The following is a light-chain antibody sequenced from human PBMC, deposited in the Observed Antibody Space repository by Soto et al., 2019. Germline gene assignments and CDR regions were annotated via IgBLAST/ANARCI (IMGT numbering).Light chain of an antibody. CDR3: AVWDASLSAPV. V-gene: IGLV1-47*02. J-gene: IGLJ2*01. CDR1: SSNIGSNY. Sequence: QSVLTQPASASGTPGQRVTISCSGSSSNIGSNYVYWYQQLPGTAPKLLIYSNIQRPSGVPDRFSGSKSGTSASLAISGLRSEDEADYYCAVWDASLSAPVFGGGTKVTVL. CDR2: SNI.